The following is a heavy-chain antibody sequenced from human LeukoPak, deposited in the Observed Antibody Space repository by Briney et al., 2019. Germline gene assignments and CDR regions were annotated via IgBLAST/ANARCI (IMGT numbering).Heavy chain of an antibody. D-gene: IGHD4-17*01. J-gene: IGHJ3*01. V-gene: IGHV3-23*01. CDR2: ITGGGTTT. CDR3: ARGPNGDYIGAFEF. CDR1: GFTFSNFA. Sequence: GGSLRLSCVASGFTFSNFAVMWVRQAPRRGLEFVAAITGGGTTTRYGDSVKGRFTISRDNSKDTLFLQMRSLRVEDTAQYFCARGPNGDYIGAFEFWGHGTGVTVSS.